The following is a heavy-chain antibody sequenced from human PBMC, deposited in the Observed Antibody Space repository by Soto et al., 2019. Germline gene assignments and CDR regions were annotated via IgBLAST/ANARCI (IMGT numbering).Heavy chain of an antibody. CDR3: ARPSVYASYYYYGMDV. Sequence: SENLSLTCAVYGGSFNGYYWSWIRHHPGKGLEWIGEINHSGSTNYNPSLKSRVTISVDTSKNQFSLKLSSVTAADTAVYYCARPSVYASYYYYGMDVWGQGTTVTVSS. D-gene: IGHD2-8*01. CDR2: INHSGST. V-gene: IGHV4-34*01. J-gene: IGHJ6*02. CDR1: GGSFNGYY.